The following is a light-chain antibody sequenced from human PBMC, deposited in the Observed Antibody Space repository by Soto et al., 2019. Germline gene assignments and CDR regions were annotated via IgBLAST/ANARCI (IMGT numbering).Light chain of an antibody. Sequence: QSVLTQPASVSGSPGQSITISCTGTSSDVGAYNYVSWYQRHPGKAPKLMIFEVSDRPSGVSNRFSGSKSGNTASLTISGLQAEDEADYYCSSYTSSNTLVFGGGTKLTVL. CDR2: EVS. CDR3: SSYTSSNTLV. V-gene: IGLV2-14*01. J-gene: IGLJ2*01. CDR1: SSDVGAYNY.